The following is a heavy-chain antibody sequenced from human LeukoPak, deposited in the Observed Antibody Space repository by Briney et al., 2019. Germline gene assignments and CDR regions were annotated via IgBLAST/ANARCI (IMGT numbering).Heavy chain of an antibody. V-gene: IGHV3-21*01. J-gene: IGHJ4*02. Sequence: PGGSLRLSCAASGFTFSSYSMNWVRQAPGKGLEWVSSISSSSSYIYYADSVKGRFTISRDNAKNSLYLQMNSLRAEDTAVYYCARGYSSSSSAAFFDYWGQGTLVTVSS. CDR3: ARGYSSSSSAAFFDY. D-gene: IGHD6-6*01. CDR1: GFTFSSYS. CDR2: ISSSSSYI.